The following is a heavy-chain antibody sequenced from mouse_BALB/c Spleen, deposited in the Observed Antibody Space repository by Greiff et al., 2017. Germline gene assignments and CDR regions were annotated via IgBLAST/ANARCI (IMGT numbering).Heavy chain of an antibody. CDR2: INPSNGRT. Sequence: VQLQQSGAELVKPGASVKLSCKASGYTFTSYWMHWVKQRPGQGLEWIGEINPSNGRTNYNEKFKSKATLTVDKSSSTAYMQLSSLTSEDSAVYYCARGAEGPTGFAYWGQGTLVTVSA. V-gene: IGHV1S81*02. CDR1: GYTFTSYW. D-gene: IGHD1-1*01. J-gene: IGHJ3*01. CDR3: ARGAEGPTGFAY.